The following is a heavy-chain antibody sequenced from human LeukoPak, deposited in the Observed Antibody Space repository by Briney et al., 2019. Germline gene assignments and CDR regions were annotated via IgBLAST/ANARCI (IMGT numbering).Heavy chain of an antibody. V-gene: IGHV3-53*01. Sequence: PGGSLRLSCAASGFTVSSNYMSWVRQAPGKGLEWVSAIYSGGSTFYADSVKGRFTISRDNSKNTLYLQMNSLRAEDTAVYYCARDRIVRGVIPPYYYYYGMDVWGKGSTVTVSS. D-gene: IGHD3-10*02. CDR1: GFTVSSNY. CDR3: ARDRIVRGVIPPYYYYYGMDV. CDR2: IYSGGST. J-gene: IGHJ6*04.